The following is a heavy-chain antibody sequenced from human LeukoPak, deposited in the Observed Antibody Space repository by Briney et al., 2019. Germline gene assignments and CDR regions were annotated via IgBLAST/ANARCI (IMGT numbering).Heavy chain of an antibody. CDR1: GFTFSTHA. Sequence: GGSLRLSCAASGFTFSTHAMHWVRQAPGKGLEWVAAISYDGGSEYYADPVKGRFPISRDNSKNTLYLQINSLRAEDTAVYFCARDLYRKAFYYMDVWGKGTTVTVSS. CDR2: ISYDGGSE. CDR3: ARDLYRKAFYYMDV. D-gene: IGHD1-14*01. V-gene: IGHV3-30*01. J-gene: IGHJ6*03.